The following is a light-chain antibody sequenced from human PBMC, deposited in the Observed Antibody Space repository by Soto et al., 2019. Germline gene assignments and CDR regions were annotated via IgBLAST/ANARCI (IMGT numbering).Light chain of an antibody. J-gene: IGKJ1*01. CDR3: QQYNSYRA. CDR1: ESIDSW. V-gene: IGKV1-5*03. Sequence: DIQMTQSPSTLSSSVGDRVTLTCRASESIDSWLAWHQQKPGRAPKLLISKASSLESGVPSRFSGSGFGTEFTLTISSLQPDDVATYYCQQYNSYRAFGQGTKMEI. CDR2: KAS.